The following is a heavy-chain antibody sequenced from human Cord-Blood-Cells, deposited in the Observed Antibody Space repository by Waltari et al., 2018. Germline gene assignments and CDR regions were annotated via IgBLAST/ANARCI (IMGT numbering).Heavy chain of an antibody. CDR3: ARDVYDFWSGYYYY. CDR1: GGTFSSHA. D-gene: IGHD3-3*01. J-gene: IGHJ4*02. V-gene: IGHV1-69*01. Sequence: QVQLVQSGAEVKKPGSSVKVSCKASGGTFSSHAIRWVRQAPGQGLEWMGGIIPIFGTANYAQKFQGRVTITADESTSTAYMELSSLRSEDTAMYYCARDVYDFWSGYYYYWGQGTLVTVSS. CDR2: IIPIFGTA.